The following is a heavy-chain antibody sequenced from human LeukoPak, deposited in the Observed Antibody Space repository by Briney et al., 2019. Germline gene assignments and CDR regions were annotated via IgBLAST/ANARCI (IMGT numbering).Heavy chain of an antibody. CDR1: GGSFSGDF. J-gene: IGHJ5*02. V-gene: IGHV4-34*01. Sequence: PSEILSLTCAVYGGSFSGDFWSWIRQSPGKGLEWIGEIDHSGSTNYNPSLKSRVTISVDKSKNQFSLKLSSVTAADTAVYYCARSDTTVTGLDPWGQGTLVSVSS. D-gene: IGHD4-17*01. CDR2: IDHSGST. CDR3: ARSDTTVTGLDP.